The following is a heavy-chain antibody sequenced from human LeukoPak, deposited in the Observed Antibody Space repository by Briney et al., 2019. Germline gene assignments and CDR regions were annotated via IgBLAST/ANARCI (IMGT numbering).Heavy chain of an antibody. J-gene: IGHJ4*02. CDR1: GFTFDDYG. CDR3: ARARELLWFGELSYYFDY. V-gene: IGHV3-20*04. Sequence: RPGGSLRLSCAASGFTFDDYGMSWVRQAPGKGLEWVSGINWNGGSTGYADSVKGRFTISRDNAMNSLYLQMNSLRAEDTALYYCARARELLWFGELSYYFDYWGQGTLVTVSS. D-gene: IGHD3-10*01. CDR2: INWNGGST.